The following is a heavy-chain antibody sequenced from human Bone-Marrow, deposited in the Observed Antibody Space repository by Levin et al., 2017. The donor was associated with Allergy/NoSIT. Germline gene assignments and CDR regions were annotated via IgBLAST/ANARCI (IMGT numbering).Heavy chain of an antibody. Sequence: GESLKISCAASGFNFRGYAMHWVRQAPGKGLEWVSLISPDSSQTYYADSVRGRFTISRDNSKNTLSLQMSNLRAEDTAVYFCAKDYQGYINFWGQGTLVIVSS. V-gene: IGHV3-30*18. CDR3: AKDYQGYINF. D-gene: IGHD3-16*02. J-gene: IGHJ4*02. CDR2: ISPDSSQT. CDR1: GFNFRGYA.